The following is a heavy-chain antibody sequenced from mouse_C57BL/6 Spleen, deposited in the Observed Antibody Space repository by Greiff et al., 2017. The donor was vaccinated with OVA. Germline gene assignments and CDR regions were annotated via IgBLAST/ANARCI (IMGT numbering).Heavy chain of an antibody. J-gene: IGHJ1*03. CDR2: INPSTGGT. Sequence: VQLQQSGPELVKPGASVKISCKASGYSFTGYYMNWVKQSPEKSLEWIGEINPSTGGTTYNQKFKAKATLTVDKSSSTAYMQLKSLTSEDSAVYYCARDGGSSYWYFDVWGTGTTVTVSS. D-gene: IGHD1-1*01. CDR3: ARDGGSSYWYFDV. CDR1: GYSFTGYY. V-gene: IGHV1-42*01.